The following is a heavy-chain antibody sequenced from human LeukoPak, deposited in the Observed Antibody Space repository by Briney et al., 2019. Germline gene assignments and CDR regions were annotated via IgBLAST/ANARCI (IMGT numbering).Heavy chain of an antibody. D-gene: IGHD6-19*01. CDR2: IYYSGST. V-gene: IGHV4-39*07. CDR3: ARDSSGFDY. J-gene: IGHJ4*02. CDR1: GGSISSSSYY. Sequence: SETLSLTCTVSGGSISSSSYYWGWIRRPPGKGLEWIGSIYYSGSTYYNPSLKSRVTISVDTSKNQFSLKLSSVTAADTAVYYCARDSSGFDYWGQGTLVTVSS.